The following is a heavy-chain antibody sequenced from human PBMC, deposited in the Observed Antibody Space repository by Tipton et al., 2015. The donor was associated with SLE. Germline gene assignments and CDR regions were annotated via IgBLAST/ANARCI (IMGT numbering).Heavy chain of an antibody. CDR1: GFTVSINY. CDR2: IYSGGST. V-gene: IGHV3-66*02. Sequence: SLRLSCAASGFTVSINYMSWVRQAPGRGLEWVSVIYSGGSTYYADSVKGRFTISRDNSKNTLYLQMNSLRAEDTAVYYCARGQRRGRWLQLGYFDYWGQGTRVTVSS. J-gene: IGHJ4*02. CDR3: ARGQRRGRWLQLGYFDY. D-gene: IGHD5-24*01.